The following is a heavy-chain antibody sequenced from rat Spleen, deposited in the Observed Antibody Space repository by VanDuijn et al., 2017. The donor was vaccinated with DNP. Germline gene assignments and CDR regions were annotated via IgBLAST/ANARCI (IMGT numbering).Heavy chain of an antibody. D-gene: IGHD1-4*01. Sequence: EVQLVESGGGLVQPGRSMKLSCAASGFTFSIFPMAWVRQAPTKGLVWVATISTRGGSTYYRDSVRGRFTISRDNAKSSLYLQMNSLKSEDTATYYCARHVGYLDYWGQGVMVTVSS. CDR1: GFTFSIFP. CDR3: ARHVGYLDY. CDR2: ISTRGGST. V-gene: IGHV5-46*01. J-gene: IGHJ2*01.